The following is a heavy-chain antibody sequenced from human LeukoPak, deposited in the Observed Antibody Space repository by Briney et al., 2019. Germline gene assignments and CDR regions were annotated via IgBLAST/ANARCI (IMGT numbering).Heavy chain of an antibody. V-gene: IGHV3-30*02. CDR1: GFTFNNYS. Sequence: GGSLTLSCAASGFTFNNYSMNWVRQAPGKGLECVAFIRYDGNDKYYADSVKGLFTISRDNSKKTLSLQMNSLRAEDTAVYYCAKDLITMVVDRFYDAFNVWGQGTTVTVSS. CDR3: AKDLITMVVDRFYDAFNV. CDR2: IRYDGNDK. J-gene: IGHJ3*01. D-gene: IGHD3-10*01.